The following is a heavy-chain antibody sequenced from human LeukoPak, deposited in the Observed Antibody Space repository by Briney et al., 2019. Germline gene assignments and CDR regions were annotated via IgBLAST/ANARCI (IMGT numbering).Heavy chain of an antibody. CDR3: ARGRVGDIVVVPAATTFDY. J-gene: IGHJ4*02. CDR1: GGSFSGYY. Sequence: SETLSLNCAVYGGSFSGYYWSWIRQPPGKGLEWIGEINHSGSTNYNPSLKSRVTISVDTSKNQFSLKLSSVTAADTAVYYCARGRVGDIVVVPAATTFDYWGQGTLVTVSS. CDR2: INHSGST. V-gene: IGHV4-34*01. D-gene: IGHD2-2*01.